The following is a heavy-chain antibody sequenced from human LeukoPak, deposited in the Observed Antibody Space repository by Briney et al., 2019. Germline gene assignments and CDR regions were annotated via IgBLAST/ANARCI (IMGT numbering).Heavy chain of an antibody. V-gene: IGHV3-23*01. CDR1: EFTFSSYA. Sequence: GGSLRLSCAASEFTFSSYAMTWVRQAPGKGLEWVSSISSGGSTYYADSVKGRFIISRDDSKNTLSLVMNSLRVEDTAVFYCAKDLPGWDFDYWGQGTLVTVSS. D-gene: IGHD1-26*01. CDR2: ISSGGST. J-gene: IGHJ4*02. CDR3: AKDLPGWDFDY.